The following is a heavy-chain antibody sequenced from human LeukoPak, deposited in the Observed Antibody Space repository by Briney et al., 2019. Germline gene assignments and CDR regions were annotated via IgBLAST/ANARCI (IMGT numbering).Heavy chain of an antibody. CDR3: ARDAVAGLLDY. V-gene: IGHV4-31*03. CDR1: GGSISSGGYY. CDR2: IYYSGST. D-gene: IGHD6-19*01. J-gene: IGHJ4*02. Sequence: PSETLSLTCTVSGGSISSGGYYWSWIRQHPGKGLEWIGYIYYSGSTYYNPSLKSRVTISVDTSKNQFSPKLSSVTAADTAVYYCARDAVAGLLDYWGQGTLVTVSS.